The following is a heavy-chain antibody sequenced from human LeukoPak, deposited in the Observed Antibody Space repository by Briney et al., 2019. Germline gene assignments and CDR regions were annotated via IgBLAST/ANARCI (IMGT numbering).Heavy chain of an antibody. J-gene: IGHJ4*02. V-gene: IGHV4-59*01. Sequence: SETLSLTCTVSGGSISSYYWSWIRQPPGKGLEWIGYIYYSGSTNYNPSLKSRVTISVDTSKNQFSLKLSSVTAADTAVYYCARASWQWRYYSDYWGQGTLVTVSS. D-gene: IGHD6-19*01. CDR3: ARASWQWRYYSDY. CDR2: IYYSGST. CDR1: GGSISSYY.